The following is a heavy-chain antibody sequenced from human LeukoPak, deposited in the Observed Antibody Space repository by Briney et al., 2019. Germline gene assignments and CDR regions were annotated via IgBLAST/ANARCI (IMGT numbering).Heavy chain of an antibody. CDR1: GFTFSSYN. Sequence: GGSLRLSCAASGFTFSSYNMNWVRQAPGKGLEWVSSISSSSSYIYHADSVKGRLTISRDNAKNSLYLQMNSLRAEDTALYYCASHSVKGYYDSSPTDYWGQGTLVTVSS. J-gene: IGHJ4*02. CDR3: ASHSVKGYYDSSPTDY. D-gene: IGHD3-22*01. CDR2: ISSSSSYI. V-gene: IGHV3-21*04.